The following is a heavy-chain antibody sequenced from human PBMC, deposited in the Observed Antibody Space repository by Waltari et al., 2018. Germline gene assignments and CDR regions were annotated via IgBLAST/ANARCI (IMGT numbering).Heavy chain of an antibody. CDR3: LRSYEWEDGFGP. CDR2: IRSKAYGGTT. V-gene: IGHV3-49*04. J-gene: IGHJ5*02. CDR1: GFIFGDYA. Sequence: EVQLVESGGGLVQPGRSLRLSCTASGFIFGDYAMSWVRQAPGKGLEWVGFIRSKAYGGTTEYGAAVKCRFTSARDESKSIAYLQMNSLKTEDTAVYFCLRSYEWEDGFGPWGQGTLVTVSS. D-gene: IGHD1-26*01.